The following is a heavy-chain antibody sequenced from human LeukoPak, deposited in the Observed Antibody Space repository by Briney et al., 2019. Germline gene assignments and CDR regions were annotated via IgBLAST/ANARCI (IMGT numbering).Heavy chain of an antibody. D-gene: IGHD3-10*01. Sequence: GGSLRLSCAASGFTVSGDYMSWLRQAPGKGLEWVSIIYRAGSTHYADSVKGRFIISRDNSKNTLELPTNSLRADDTAVYYCARMGLWFGELLGRRDYWGQGTQVTVSS. CDR2: IYRAGST. CDR1: GFTVSGDY. CDR3: ARMGLWFGELLGRRDY. J-gene: IGHJ4*02. V-gene: IGHV3-66*01.